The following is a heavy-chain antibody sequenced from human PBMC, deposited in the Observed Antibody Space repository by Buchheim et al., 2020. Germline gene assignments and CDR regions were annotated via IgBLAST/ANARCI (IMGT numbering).Heavy chain of an antibody. Sequence: EVQLVESGGGLVKPGGSLRLSCAASGFTFSNAWMSWVRQAPGKGLEWVGRIKSKTDGGTTDYAAPVKGRFTISRDDSKNTSYLQMNSLKTEDTAVYYCTTEKVVVVVVAATYYYYYGMDVWGQGTT. CDR1: GFTFSNAW. CDR3: TTEKVVVVVVAATYYYYYGMDV. J-gene: IGHJ6*02. D-gene: IGHD2-15*01. CDR2: IKSKTDGGTT. V-gene: IGHV3-15*01.